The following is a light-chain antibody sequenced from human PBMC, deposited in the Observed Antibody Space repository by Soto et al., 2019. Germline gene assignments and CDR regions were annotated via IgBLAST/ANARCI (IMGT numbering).Light chain of an antibody. Sequence: DIVMTQSPDSLAVSLGERATLNCKSNQSLLDSSNNKDYLTWYQQKPGQPPKLIIYWASTREFGVPDRFSGSGSGTDFTLTISSLQAEDVAVYYCQQYYSTPRTFGHGTKV. V-gene: IGKV4-1*01. CDR3: QQYYSTPRT. CDR2: WAS. J-gene: IGKJ1*01. CDR1: QSLLDSSNNKDY.